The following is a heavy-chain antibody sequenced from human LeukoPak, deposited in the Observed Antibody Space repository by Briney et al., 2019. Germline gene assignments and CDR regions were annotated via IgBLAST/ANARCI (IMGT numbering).Heavy chain of an antibody. CDR1: RFTFSNYA. D-gene: IGHD1-26*01. Sequence: SGGSLRLSCAASRFTFSNYAMNWVRQAPGKGLEWVAVISYDGSNKYYADSVKGRFTISRDNSKNTLYLQMNSLRAEDTAVYYCARGSYQNKIYSAFGIWGQGTMVTVSS. CDR3: ARGSYQNKIYSAFGI. CDR2: ISYDGSNK. V-gene: IGHV3-30-3*01. J-gene: IGHJ3*02.